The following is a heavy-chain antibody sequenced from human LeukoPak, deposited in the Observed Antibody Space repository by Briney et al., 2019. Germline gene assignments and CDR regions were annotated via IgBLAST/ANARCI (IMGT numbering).Heavy chain of an antibody. V-gene: IGHV3-9*01. CDR2: ISWNSGSI. CDR3: AKAPGIAAAGTGY. D-gene: IGHD6-13*01. J-gene: IGHJ4*02. Sequence: GRSLRLSCAASGFTFDDYAMHWVRHAPGKGLEWVSGISWNSGSIGYADSVKGRFTISRDNAKNSLYLQMNSLRAEDTALYYCAKAPGIAAAGTGYWGQGTLVTVSS. CDR1: GFTFDDYA.